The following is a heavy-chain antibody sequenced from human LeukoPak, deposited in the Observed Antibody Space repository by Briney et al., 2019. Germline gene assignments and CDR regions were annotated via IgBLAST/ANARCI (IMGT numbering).Heavy chain of an antibody. V-gene: IGHV4-34*01. CDR1: GGSFSGYY. J-gene: IGHJ3*02. CDR3: ARGLDSSSLYPLGAFDI. D-gene: IGHD6-13*01. Sequence: SETLSLTCAVYGGSFSGYYWSWIRQPPGKGLEWIGEINHSGSTNYNPSLKSRVTISVDTSKNQFSLKLSSVTAADTAVYYCARGLDSSSLYPLGAFDIWGQGTMVTVSS. CDR2: INHSGST.